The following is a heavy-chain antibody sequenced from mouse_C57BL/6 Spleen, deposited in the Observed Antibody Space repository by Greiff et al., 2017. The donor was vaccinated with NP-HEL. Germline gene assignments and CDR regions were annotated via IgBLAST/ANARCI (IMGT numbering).Heavy chain of an antibody. V-gene: IGHV1-18*01. J-gene: IGHJ4*01. CDR1: GYTFTDYN. CDR3: ARAYYSPPTGAMDY. CDR2: INPNNGGT. Sequence: EVQLQESGPELVKPGASVKIPCKASGYTFTDYNMDWVKQSHGKSLEWIGDINPNNGGTIYNQKFKGKATLTVDKSSSTAYMELRSLTSEDTAVYYCARAYYSPPTGAMDYWGQGTSVTVSS. D-gene: IGHD2-12*01.